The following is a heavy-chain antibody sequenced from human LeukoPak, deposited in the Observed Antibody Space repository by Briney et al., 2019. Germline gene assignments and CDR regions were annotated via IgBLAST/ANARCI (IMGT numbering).Heavy chain of an antibody. CDR2: IYYSGST. J-gene: IGHJ4*02. D-gene: IGHD6-19*01. Sequence: PSETLSLTCTVSGGSVSSGSYYWSWIRQPPGKGLEWIGYIYYSGSTNYNPSLKSRVTISVDTSKNQFSLKLSSVTAADTAVYYCARYSSGWYYFDYWGQGTLVTVSS. V-gene: IGHV4-61*01. CDR1: GGSVSSGSYY. CDR3: ARYSSGWYYFDY.